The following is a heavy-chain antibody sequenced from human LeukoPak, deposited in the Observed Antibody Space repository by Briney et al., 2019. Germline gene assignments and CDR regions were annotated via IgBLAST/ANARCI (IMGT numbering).Heavy chain of an antibody. J-gene: IGHJ4*02. D-gene: IGHD5-24*01. V-gene: IGHV4-59*01. Sequence: SVTLSLTCTVSGGPISSYYWSWTRQPPGKGLEWIRYIYYSGSTNYNPALKSRVSISVDTSKNQFSLKLSSVTAADTAVYYCARNSARCSDGCFCSPWGQGTLVVVSS. CDR1: GGPISSYY. CDR3: ARNSARCSDGCFCSP. CDR2: IYYSGST.